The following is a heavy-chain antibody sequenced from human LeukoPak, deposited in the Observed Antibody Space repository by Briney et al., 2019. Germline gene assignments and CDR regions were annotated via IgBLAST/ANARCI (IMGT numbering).Heavy chain of an antibody. J-gene: IGHJ3*02. Sequence: PSETLXLTCTVSGGSITDYYWGWIRQPPGKGLEWIGYDYYSGSSNYNPSLKSRVTISVDTSKNQFSLKMSSVTAADTAVYYCARDLKLDGSSGYYAFDIWGQGTMVTVSS. CDR1: GGSITDYY. V-gene: IGHV4-59*01. CDR2: DYYSGSS. CDR3: ARDLKLDGSSGYYAFDI. D-gene: IGHD3-22*01.